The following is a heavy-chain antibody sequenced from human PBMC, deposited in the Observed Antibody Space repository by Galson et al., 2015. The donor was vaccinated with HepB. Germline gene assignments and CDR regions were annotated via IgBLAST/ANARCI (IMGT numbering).Heavy chain of an antibody. V-gene: IGHV3-33*01. CDR1: GFTFRSYG. D-gene: IGHD4-17*01. CDR3: ARGRHDNGDYGGGY. CDR2: VWHDGTNK. J-gene: IGHJ4*02. Sequence: SLRLSCAASGFTFRSYGMHWVRQAPGKGLEWVAFVWHDGTNKFYADSVKGRFTISRDNSKNALYLQMNSLRVGDTALYYCARGRHDNGDYGGGYWGQGTPVAVSS.